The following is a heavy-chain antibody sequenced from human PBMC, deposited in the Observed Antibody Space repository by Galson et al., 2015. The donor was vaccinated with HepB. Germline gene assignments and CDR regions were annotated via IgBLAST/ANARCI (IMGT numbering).Heavy chain of an antibody. CDR1: GYTFTSYD. Sequence: SVKVSCKASGYTFTSYDINWVRQATGQGLEWMGWMNPNSGNTGYAQKFQGRVTMTRNTSISTAYMELSSLRSEDTAVYYCARGHDSSGYYPDYWGQGTLVTVSS. CDR3: ARGHDSSGYYPDY. CDR2: MNPNSGNT. J-gene: IGHJ4*02. V-gene: IGHV1-8*01. D-gene: IGHD3-22*01.